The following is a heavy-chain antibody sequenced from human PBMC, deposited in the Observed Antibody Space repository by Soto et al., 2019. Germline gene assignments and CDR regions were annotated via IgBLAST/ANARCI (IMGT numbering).Heavy chain of an antibody. CDR2: IYHSGST. J-gene: IGHJ6*02. Sequence: SVTLSLTCTVSGGSISSGGYSWSWIRQPPGKGLEWIGYIYHSGSTYYNPSLKSRVTISVDRSKNQFSLKLSSVTAADTAVYYCARARANWGLYGMDVWGQGTTVTVS. CDR1: GGSISSGGYS. CDR3: ARARANWGLYGMDV. D-gene: IGHD7-27*01. V-gene: IGHV4-30-2*01.